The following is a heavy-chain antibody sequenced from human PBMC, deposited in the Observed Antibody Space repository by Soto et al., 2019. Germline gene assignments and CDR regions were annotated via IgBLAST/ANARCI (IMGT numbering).Heavy chain of an antibody. CDR3: ARDRGELFISFDY. J-gene: IGHJ4*02. CDR1: GGSISSGDYY. D-gene: IGHD3-10*01. CDR2: IYYSGST. Sequence: QVQLQESGPGLVKPSQTLSLTCTVSGGSISSGDYYWSWIRQPPGKGLEWIGYIYYSGSTYHDPSLKSRVTMSVDTSKNQFSLQLSSVTAADTAVYYCARDRGELFISFDYWGQGTLVTVSS. V-gene: IGHV4-30-4*01.